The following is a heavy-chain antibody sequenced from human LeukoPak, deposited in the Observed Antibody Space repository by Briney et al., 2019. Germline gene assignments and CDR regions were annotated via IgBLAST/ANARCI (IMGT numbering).Heavy chain of an antibody. CDR1: GYTFTSYY. V-gene: IGHV1-46*03. CDR3: ARASGSYHYYMDV. Sequence: ASVKVSCKASGYTFTSYYMHWVRQAPGQGLEWMGIINPSGGSTSYAQKFQGRVTMTRDTSTSTVYMELSSLRSEDTAVYHCARASGSYHYYMDVWGKGTTVTVSS. CDR2: INPSGGST. J-gene: IGHJ6*03. D-gene: IGHD3-10*01.